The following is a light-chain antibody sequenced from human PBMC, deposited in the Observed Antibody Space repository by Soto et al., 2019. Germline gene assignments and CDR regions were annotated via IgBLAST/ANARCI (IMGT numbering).Light chain of an antibody. CDR2: DDI. Sequence: SVLTHPPSMSAAPGQKCTISCSGTTSNVANNFVSWYQQFPGKAPKLLIYDDIRRPSGIPDRFSASKSGTSATLGITGTQPGDEADYYCGSWASSLTANVFGTGTKVTVL. J-gene: IGLJ1*01. CDR3: GSWASSLTANV. V-gene: IGLV1-51*01. CDR1: TSNVANNF.